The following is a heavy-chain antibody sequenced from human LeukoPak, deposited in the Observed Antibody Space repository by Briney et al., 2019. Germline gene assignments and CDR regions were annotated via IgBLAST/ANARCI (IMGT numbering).Heavy chain of an antibody. CDR2: ISDSGGST. D-gene: IGHD3-10*01. V-gene: IGHV3-23*01. Sequence: PGGSLRLSCAASGFTLTSYAMSWVRQGPGKGLEWVSVISDSGGSTYYADSVRGRFTISRDNSKNTLYLQMNSLRAEDTAIYYCAKEFSPLWFGNKPPLGAFDIWGQGTMVTVSS. CDR3: AKEFSPLWFGNKPPLGAFDI. J-gene: IGHJ3*02. CDR1: GFTLTSYA.